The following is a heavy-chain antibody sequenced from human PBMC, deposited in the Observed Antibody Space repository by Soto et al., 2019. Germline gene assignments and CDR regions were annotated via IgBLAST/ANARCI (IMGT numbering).Heavy chain of an antibody. CDR3: ARRDFYCRGRNCFSGDYAMDV. Sequence: QVQLVEAGGGVVQPGSSLRLSCTASGFTFSIYAMHWVRQAPGKGLEWVSIISFDGKHIDYARSVRGRFTISRDNSQNPLYLQMDSLRTEDTAVYYCARRDFYCRGRNCFSGDYAMDVWGQGNTVTVSS. D-gene: IGHD2-15*01. V-gene: IGHV3-30*04. J-gene: IGHJ6*02. CDR1: GFTFSIYA. CDR2: ISFDGKHI.